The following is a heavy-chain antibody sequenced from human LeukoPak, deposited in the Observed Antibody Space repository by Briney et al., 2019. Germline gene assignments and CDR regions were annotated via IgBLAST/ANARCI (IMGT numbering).Heavy chain of an antibody. CDR1: GDSISSYY. D-gene: IGHD2-2*01. V-gene: IGHV4-4*07. Sequence: NASETLSLTCTVSGDSISSYYWSWIRQPAGKGLEWIGRIYTSGSTNYNPSLKSRVTMSVDTSKNQFSLKLSSVTAADTAVYYRTRDRSGTSSANYYYYYMDVWGKGTTVTVSS. J-gene: IGHJ6*03. CDR3: TRDRSGTSSANYYYYYMDV. CDR2: IYTSGST.